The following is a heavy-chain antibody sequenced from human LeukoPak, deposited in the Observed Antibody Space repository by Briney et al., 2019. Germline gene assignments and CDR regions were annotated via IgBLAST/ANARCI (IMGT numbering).Heavy chain of an antibody. CDR3: ARVLRYCSGGNCYSGGLGYMDV. CDR1: GFTFSSYS. CDR2: ISSSSSYI. D-gene: IGHD2-15*01. J-gene: IGHJ6*03. V-gene: IGHV3-21*04. Sequence: GGSLRLSCVGSGFTFSSYSMNWVRQAPGKGLEWVSSISSSSSYIYYADSVKGRFTISRDNAKNSLYLQMNSLRAEDTAVYYCARVLRYCSGGNCYSGGLGYMDVWGKGTTVTISS.